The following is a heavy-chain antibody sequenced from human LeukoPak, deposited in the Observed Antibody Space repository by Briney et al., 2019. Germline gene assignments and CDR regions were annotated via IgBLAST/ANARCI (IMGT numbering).Heavy chain of an antibody. CDR3: ARGPSRADY. CDR2: ISSSSSYI. V-gene: IGHV3-21*01. Sequence: PGGSLRLSCAASGFTFRIYNMNWVRQAPGKRPEWVSSISSSSSYIYYADSVKGRFTISRDNAKNSLYLQMNSLRAEDTALYYCARGPSRADYWGQGTLVTVSS. J-gene: IGHJ4*02. CDR1: GFTFRIYN.